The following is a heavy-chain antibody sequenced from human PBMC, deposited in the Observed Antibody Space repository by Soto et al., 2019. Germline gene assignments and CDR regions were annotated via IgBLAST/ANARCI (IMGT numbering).Heavy chain of an antibody. CDR1: GGSISSGGYY. CDR3: ARGGSDDSSGYYLVPFDY. Sequence: SVTLSLTCTVSGGSISSGGYYWSWIRPHPGKGLEWIGYIYYSGSTYYNPSLKSRVTISVDTSKNQFSLKLSSVTAADTAVYYCARGGSDDSSGYYLVPFDYWGQGTLVTVSS. D-gene: IGHD3-22*01. V-gene: IGHV4-31*03. CDR2: IYYSGST. J-gene: IGHJ4*02.